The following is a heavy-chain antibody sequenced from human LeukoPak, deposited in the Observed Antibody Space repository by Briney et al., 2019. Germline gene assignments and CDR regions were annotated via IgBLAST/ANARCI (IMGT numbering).Heavy chain of an antibody. Sequence: GSSVKVSCKASGGTFISYAISWVRQAPGQGLEWMGGIIPIFGTANYAQKFQGRVTITADESTSTAYMELSSLRSEGTAVYYCACLWSGYTYNWFDPWGQGTLVTVSS. D-gene: IGHD3-3*01. V-gene: IGHV1-69*01. CDR2: IIPIFGTA. CDR3: ACLWSGYTYNWFDP. CDR1: GGTFISYA. J-gene: IGHJ5*02.